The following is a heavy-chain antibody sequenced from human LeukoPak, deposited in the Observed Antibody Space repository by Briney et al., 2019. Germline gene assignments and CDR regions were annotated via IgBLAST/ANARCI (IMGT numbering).Heavy chain of an antibody. CDR2: IYYSGST. V-gene: IGHV4-59*08. D-gene: IGHD3/OR15-3a*01. Sequence: SETLSLTCTVSGGSISSYYWSWIRQPPGKGLEWIGYIYYSGSTNYNPSLKSRVTISVDTSKNQFSLKLSSVTAADTAVYYCARDRSGYFLDHYFDYWGQGTLVTVSS. J-gene: IGHJ4*02. CDR1: GGSISSYY. CDR3: ARDRSGYFLDHYFDY.